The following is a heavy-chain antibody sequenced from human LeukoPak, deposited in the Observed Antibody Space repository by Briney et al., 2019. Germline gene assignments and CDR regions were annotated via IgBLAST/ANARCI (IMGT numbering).Heavy chain of an antibody. CDR3: ARGARSSDY. J-gene: IGHJ4*02. Sequence: SVTLSLTCTVSGLSISANSWSWIRQPPAKGLEWIGYIYNSVTTNYNPSLTSRVTISVDTSKNQLSLKLSSATAADTAVYYCARGARSSDYWGQGTLVTVSS. CDR1: GLSISANS. V-gene: IGHV4-59*13. CDR2: IYNSVTT. D-gene: IGHD3-10*01.